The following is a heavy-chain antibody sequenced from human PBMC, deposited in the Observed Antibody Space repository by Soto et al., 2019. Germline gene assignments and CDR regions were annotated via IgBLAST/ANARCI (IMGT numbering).Heavy chain of an antibody. CDR1: GYPFSSYG. V-gene: IGHV1-18*01. J-gene: IGHJ4*02. Sequence: ASVKVSCKSSGYPFSSYGISWVRQAPGQGLEWMGWISGYSGHTYYAQKFQGRVTMTTDTSTNTVYMELRSLRSDDTAVYYCAREWDNKSEHSSGWYDDFWGQ. CDR3: AREWDNKSEHSSGWYDDF. D-gene: IGHD6-19*01. CDR2: ISGYSGHT.